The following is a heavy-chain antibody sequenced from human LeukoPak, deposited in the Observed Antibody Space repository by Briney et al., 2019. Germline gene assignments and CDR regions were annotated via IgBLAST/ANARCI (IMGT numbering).Heavy chain of an antibody. CDR3: ASTAIFGIIKTLDY. J-gene: IGHJ4*02. CDR1: GGSFSGYY. CDR2: INHSGST. D-gene: IGHD3-3*01. Sequence: SETLSLTCAVSGGSFSGYYWSWIRQPPGKGLEWIGEINHSGSTNYNPSLKSRVTISVDTSKNQFSLKLSSVTAADTAVYYCASTAIFGIIKTLDYWGQGTLVTVSP. V-gene: IGHV4-34*01.